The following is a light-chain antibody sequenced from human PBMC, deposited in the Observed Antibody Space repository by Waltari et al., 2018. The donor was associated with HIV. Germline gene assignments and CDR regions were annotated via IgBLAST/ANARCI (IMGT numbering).Light chain of an antibody. CDR3: ATWDDSLDGPM. Sequence: QSVLTQPPSASGTPGQRVTISCSGSISDIGSNTVNWYQQLPGTAPKLLIYSNDQRPSGVPDRFPGSKSGTSASLAISGLRSEDEADYYCATWDDSLDGPMFGGGTKLTVL. CDR2: SND. J-gene: IGLJ3*02. CDR1: ISDIGSNT. V-gene: IGLV1-44*01.